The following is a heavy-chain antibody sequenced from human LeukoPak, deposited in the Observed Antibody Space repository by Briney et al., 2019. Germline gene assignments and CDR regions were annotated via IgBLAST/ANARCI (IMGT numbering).Heavy chain of an antibody. CDR2: IIPIFGTA. D-gene: IGHD2-2*01. CDR3: ARGEVGYCGSTSCYPRGFDY. CDR1: GGTFSSYA. Sequence: SVKVSCKPSGGTFSSYAISWVRQAPGQGLEWMGGIIPIFGTANYAQKFQGRVTITADESTSTAYMELSSLRSEDTAVYYCARGEVGYCGSTSCYPRGFDYWGQGTLVTVSS. V-gene: IGHV1-69*13. J-gene: IGHJ4*02.